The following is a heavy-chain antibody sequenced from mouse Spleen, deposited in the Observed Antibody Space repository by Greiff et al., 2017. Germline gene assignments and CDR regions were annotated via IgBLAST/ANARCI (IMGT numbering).Heavy chain of an antibody. CDR3: ARALNYRWYFDV. CDR2: IYPGDGDT. J-gene: IGHJ1*01. CDR1: GYAFSSYW. V-gene: IGHV1-80*01. Sequence: QVQLQQSGAELVKPGASVKISCKASGYAFSSYWMNWVKQRPGKGLEWIGQIYPGDGDTNYNGKFKGKATLTADKSSSTAYMQLSSLTSEDSAVYFCARALNYRWYFDVWGAGTTVTVSS. D-gene: IGHD2-1*01.